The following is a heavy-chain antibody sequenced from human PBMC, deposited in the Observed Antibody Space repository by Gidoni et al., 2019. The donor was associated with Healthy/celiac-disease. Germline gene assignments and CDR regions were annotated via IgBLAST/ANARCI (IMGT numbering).Heavy chain of an antibody. D-gene: IGHD2-2*01. CDR1: GFTFSSYS. J-gene: IGHJ2*01. CDR3: ARDRYDLGYFDL. Sequence: EVQLVESGGGLVQPGGSLRLSCAASGFTFSSYSMNWVRRAPGKGLEWVSHISSISSTIYYADSVKGRFTISRDKAKNSLYLQMNSLRAEDTAVYYCARDRYDLGYFDLWGRGTLVTVS. CDR2: ISSISSTI. V-gene: IGHV3-48*01.